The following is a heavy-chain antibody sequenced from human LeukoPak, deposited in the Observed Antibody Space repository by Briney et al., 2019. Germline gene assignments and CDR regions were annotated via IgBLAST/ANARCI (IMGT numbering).Heavy chain of an antibody. D-gene: IGHD6-6*01. CDR2: IYTSGST. J-gene: IGHJ4*02. CDR3: ATTEPYSSSFKFDY. Sequence: SETLSLTCTVSGGSISSSSYYWSWIRQPAGKGLEWIGRIYTSGSTNYNPSLKSRVTMSVDTSKNQFSLKLSSVTAADTAVYYCATTEPYSSSFKFDYWGQGTLVTVSS. CDR1: GGSISSSSYY. V-gene: IGHV4-61*02.